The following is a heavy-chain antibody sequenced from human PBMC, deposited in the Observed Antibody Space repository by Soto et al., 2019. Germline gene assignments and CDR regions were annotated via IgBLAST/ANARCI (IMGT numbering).Heavy chain of an antibody. Sequence: GGSLRLSCAASGFTLGSYAMHWVRQAPGKGLEWVEVISYVGSNKYYADSVKGRFTISRDNAKNTLYLQMNSLRAEDTAVYYCARGDQLERPYYYYGMDVWGQGTTVTVSS. CDR3: ARGDQLERPYYYYGMDV. D-gene: IGHD1-1*01. J-gene: IGHJ6*02. CDR2: ISYVGSNK. V-gene: IGHV3-30-3*01. CDR1: GFTLGSYA.